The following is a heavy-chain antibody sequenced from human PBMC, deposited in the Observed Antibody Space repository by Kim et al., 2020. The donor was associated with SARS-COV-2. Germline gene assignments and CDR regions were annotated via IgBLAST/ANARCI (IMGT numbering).Heavy chain of an antibody. D-gene: IGHD2-8*01. CDR1: GGSISSYY. CDR2: IYYSGST. J-gene: IGHJ4*02. V-gene: IGHV4-59*01. Sequence: GSLSLTCTVSGGSISSYYWSWIRQPPGKGLEWIGYIYYSGSTNYNPSLKSRVTISVDTSKNQFSLKLSSVTAADTAVYYCASLMVPGAAPYYFDYWGQGTLVTVSS. CDR3: ASLMVPGAAPYYFDY.